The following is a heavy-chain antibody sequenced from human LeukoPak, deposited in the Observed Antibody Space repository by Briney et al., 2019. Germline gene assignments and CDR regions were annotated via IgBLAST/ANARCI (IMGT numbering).Heavy chain of an antibody. V-gene: IGHV1-18*01. CDR3: ARDRRLYSSGWYGY. D-gene: IGHD6-19*01. Sequence: ASVKVSCKSSGYTFTSYGISWVRQAPGQGLAWVGWISAYNGNTNYAQKLQGRVTMTTDTSTSTAYMELRSLRSDDTAVYYCARDRRLYSSGWYGYWGQGTLVTVSS. CDR1: GYTFTSYG. CDR2: ISAYNGNT. J-gene: IGHJ4*02.